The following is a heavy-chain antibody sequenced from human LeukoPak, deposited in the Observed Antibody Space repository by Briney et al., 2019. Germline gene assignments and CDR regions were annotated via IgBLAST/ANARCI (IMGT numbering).Heavy chain of an antibody. CDR2: IYYSGST. D-gene: IGHD3-10*01. CDR3: ARGLRGSGTYYPYFDY. CDR1: GGSISSYY. J-gene: IGHJ4*02. V-gene: IGHV4-59*08. Sequence: SETLSLTCTVSGGSISSYYWSWIRQPPGKGLEWIGYIYYSGSTSYNPSLKSRVTISVDTSKNQFSLKLSSVTAADTAVYYCARGLRGSGTYYPYFDYWGQGTLVTVSS.